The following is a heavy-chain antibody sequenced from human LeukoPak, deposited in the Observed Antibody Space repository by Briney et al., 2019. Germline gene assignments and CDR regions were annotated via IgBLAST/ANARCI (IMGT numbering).Heavy chain of an antibody. D-gene: IGHD6-13*01. Sequence: ASVKVSCKASGYTFTSYYMHWVRQAPGQELEWMGIINPSGGSTSYAQKFQGRVTMTRDMSTSTVYMELSSLRSEDTAVYYCARAWGSSWYDGWFDPWGQGTLVTVSS. CDR3: ARAWGSSWYDGWFDP. J-gene: IGHJ5*02. CDR2: INPSGGST. V-gene: IGHV1-46*01. CDR1: GYTFTSYY.